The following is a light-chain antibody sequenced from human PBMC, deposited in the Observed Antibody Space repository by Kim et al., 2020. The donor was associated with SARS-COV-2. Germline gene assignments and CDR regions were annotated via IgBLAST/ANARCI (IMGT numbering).Light chain of an antibody. CDR3: LQYYSFPLT. J-gene: IGKJ4*01. Sequence: AIQMTQSPSSLSASVGDRVIITCRASRAIGKDLGWYQQKPGKAPKLLIYAASTLQSGVPSRFSGSDSGTEFTLTINSLQPEDFATYYCLQYYSFPLTFGGGTKVDIK. CDR1: RAIGKD. CDR2: AAS. V-gene: IGKV1-6*01.